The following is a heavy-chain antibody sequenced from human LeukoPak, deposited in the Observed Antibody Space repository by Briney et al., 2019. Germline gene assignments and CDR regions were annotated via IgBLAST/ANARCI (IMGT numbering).Heavy chain of an antibody. CDR3: AKDTSTTVVPYYFDY. Sequence: GGSLRLSCAASGFTFSSYAVSWVRQAPGKGLEWVSAISGSGGSTYYADPVKGRFTISRDNSKNTLYLQMNSLRAEDTAVYYCAKDTSTTVVPYYFDYWGQGTLVTVSS. V-gene: IGHV3-23*01. J-gene: IGHJ4*02. D-gene: IGHD4-23*01. CDR2: ISGSGGST. CDR1: GFTFSSYA.